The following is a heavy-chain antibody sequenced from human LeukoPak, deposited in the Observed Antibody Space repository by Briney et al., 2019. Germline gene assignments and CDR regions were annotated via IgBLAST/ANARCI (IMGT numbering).Heavy chain of an antibody. D-gene: IGHD3-22*01. CDR2: ISGSGGST. Sequence: GGSLRLSCAASGFTFSDYYMSWIRQAPGKGLEWVSAISGSGGSTYYADSVKGRFTISRDNSKNTLYLQMNSLRAEDTAVYYCARNYYDSSGYYALYYYYMDVWGKGTTVTVSS. CDR1: GFTFSDYY. J-gene: IGHJ6*03. CDR3: ARNYYDSSGYYALYYYYMDV. V-gene: IGHV3-23*01.